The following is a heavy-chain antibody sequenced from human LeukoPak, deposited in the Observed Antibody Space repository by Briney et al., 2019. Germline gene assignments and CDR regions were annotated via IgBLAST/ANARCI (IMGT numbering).Heavy chain of an antibody. V-gene: IGHV3-21*01. CDR3: ARRAGSYSHSYDY. Sequence: GGSLRLSCAASGISFSNYSMNWVRQAPGKGLEWVSLISSSSRFIYYGDSVKGRFTISRDNAKKSLYLQMNSLRAEDTAVYYCARRAGSYSHSYDYWGQGTLVTVSS. CDR2: ISSSSRFI. J-gene: IGHJ4*02. CDR1: GISFSNYS. D-gene: IGHD2-15*01.